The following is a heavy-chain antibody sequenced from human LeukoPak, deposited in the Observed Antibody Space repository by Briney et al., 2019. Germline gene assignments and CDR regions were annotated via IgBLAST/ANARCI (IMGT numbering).Heavy chain of an antibody. V-gene: IGHV3-23*01. Sequence: PGGSLRLSCEASGFSFSSFGMSWVRQAPGKGLEWVSTISGSDDTTQYADSVKGRFTTSRDSSKNTLHLQLDSLRAEDTAIYYCARKWGLPYEPFDYWGQGTLATVSS. CDR2: ISGSDDTT. CDR3: ARKWGLPYEPFDY. J-gene: IGHJ4*02. D-gene: IGHD3-16*01. CDR1: GFSFSSFG.